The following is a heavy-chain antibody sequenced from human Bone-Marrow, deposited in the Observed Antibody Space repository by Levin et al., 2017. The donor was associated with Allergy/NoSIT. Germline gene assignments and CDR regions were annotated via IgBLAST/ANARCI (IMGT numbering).Heavy chain of an antibody. CDR2: IRSKAYGGTT. CDR3: TRAGLRFFHYGMDV. D-gene: IGHD3-3*01. V-gene: IGHV3-49*03. Sequence: GESLKISCTASGFTFGDYAMSWFRQAPGKGLEWVGFIRSKAYGGTTEYAASVKGRFTISRDDSKSIAYLQMNSLKTEDTAVYYCTRAGLRFFHYGMDVWGQGTTVTVSS. CDR1: GFTFGDYA. J-gene: IGHJ6*02.